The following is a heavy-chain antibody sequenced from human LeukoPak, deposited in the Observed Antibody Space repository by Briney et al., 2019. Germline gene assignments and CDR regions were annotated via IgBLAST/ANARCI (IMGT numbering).Heavy chain of an antibody. Sequence: ASVKVSCKASGYTFTGYYMHWVRQAPGQGLEWMGWINPNSGGTNYAQKFQGRVTMTTDTSISTAYMELSRLRSDDTAVYYCARVFVVGATDDYWGQGTLVTVSS. J-gene: IGHJ4*02. CDR1: GYTFTGYY. CDR3: ARVFVVGATDDY. D-gene: IGHD1-26*01. V-gene: IGHV1-2*02. CDR2: INPNSGGT.